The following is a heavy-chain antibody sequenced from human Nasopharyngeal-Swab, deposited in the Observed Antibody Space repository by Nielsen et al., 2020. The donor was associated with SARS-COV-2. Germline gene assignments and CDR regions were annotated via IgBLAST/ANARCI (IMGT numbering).Heavy chain of an antibody. CDR2: ITSGNSV. V-gene: IGHV3-48*04. Sequence: GGSLRLSCATSGFTFSLYTMTWVRQAPGKGLQWISYITSGNSVQYADSVRGRFTISRDNAKNSLYLQMNSLTAEDTAVYYCERERGGGYGDYWGQGTLVTVSS. J-gene: IGHJ4*02. CDR3: ERERGGGYGDY. D-gene: IGHD5-12*01. CDR1: GFTFSLYT.